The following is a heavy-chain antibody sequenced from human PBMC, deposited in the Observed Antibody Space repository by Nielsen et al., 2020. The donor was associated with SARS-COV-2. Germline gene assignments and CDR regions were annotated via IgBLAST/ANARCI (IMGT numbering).Heavy chain of an antibody. CDR1: GYIFSSYG. CDR2: ISVYSGDT. Sequence: ASVKVSCKTSGYIFSSYGINWVRQAPGQGPEWMGWISVYSGDTKYAQKVQGRVTLTTDTSTSTAYMELRSLKSDDTAVYYCARERGYYDSLFYYGLDVWGQGTTVTVSS. V-gene: IGHV1-18*01. J-gene: IGHJ6*02. D-gene: IGHD3-22*01. CDR3: ARERGYYDSLFYYGLDV.